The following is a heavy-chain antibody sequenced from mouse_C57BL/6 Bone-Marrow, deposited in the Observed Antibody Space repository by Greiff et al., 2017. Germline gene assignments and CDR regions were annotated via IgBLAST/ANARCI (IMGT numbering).Heavy chain of an antibody. CDR2: IDPSDSYT. J-gene: IGHJ2*01. Sequence: QVQLQQPGAELVMPGASVKLSCKASGYTFTSYWMHWVKQRPGQGLEWIGEIDPSDSYTNYNQKFKGKSTLTVDKSSSTAYMQLSSLTSEDSAVYYCAREGITTVVAHFDYWGQGTTLTVSS. D-gene: IGHD1-1*01. CDR1: GYTFTSYW. V-gene: IGHV1-69*01. CDR3: AREGITTVVAHFDY.